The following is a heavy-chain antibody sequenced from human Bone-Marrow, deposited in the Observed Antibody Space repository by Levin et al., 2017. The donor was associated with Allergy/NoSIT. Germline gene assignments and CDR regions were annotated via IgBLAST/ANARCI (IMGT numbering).Heavy chain of an antibody. CDR3: ASAYSYGWFDH. CDR2: IWYDGSNT. J-gene: IGHJ5*02. Sequence: GGSLRLSCLASGFTFTNYGMHWVRQAPGKGLEWVAVIWYDGSNTYYGDSVKGRFTISRDDSKNTLYLPMNSLRAEDTAVYYCASAYSYGWFDHWGQGTLVTVSS. CDR1: GFTFTNYG. V-gene: IGHV3-33*01. D-gene: IGHD5-18*01.